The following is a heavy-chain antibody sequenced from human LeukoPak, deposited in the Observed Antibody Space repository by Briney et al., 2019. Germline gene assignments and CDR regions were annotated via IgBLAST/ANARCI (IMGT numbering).Heavy chain of an antibody. J-gene: IGHJ4*02. V-gene: IGHV3-53*01. CDR1: GFTVITND. D-gene: IGHD1-14*01. CDR2: FYSDVNT. CDR3: ARGVEPLGANTLAY. Sequence: GGSLRLSCAASGFTVITNDMTWVRQAPGKGLEWVSVFYSDVNTKYADSVQGRFTISREKSKNTLYLEKYSLSHEETAVYYCARGVEPLGANTLAYWGQGTLVTVSS.